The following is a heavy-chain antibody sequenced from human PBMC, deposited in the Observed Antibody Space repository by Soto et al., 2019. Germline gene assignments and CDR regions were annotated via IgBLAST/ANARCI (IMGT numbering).Heavy chain of an antibody. V-gene: IGHV4-34*01. J-gene: IGHJ4*02. CDR3: ASRGDYELFDY. CDR2: INHSGST. CDR1: GGSFSGYY. D-gene: IGHD3-10*01. Sequence: SETLSLTCAVYGGSFSGYYWSWIRQPPGKGLEWIGEINHSGSTNYNPSLKSRVTISVDTSKNQFSLKLSSVTAADTAVYYCASRGDYELFDYWGQGTLVTVSS.